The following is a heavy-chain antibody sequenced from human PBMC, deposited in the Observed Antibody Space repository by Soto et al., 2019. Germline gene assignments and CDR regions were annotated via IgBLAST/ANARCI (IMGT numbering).Heavy chain of an antibody. CDR1: GGTFSSYA. V-gene: IGHV1-69*01. D-gene: IGHD2-2*01. Sequence: QVQLVQSGAEVKKPGSSVKVSCKASGGTFSSYAISWVRQAPGQGLEWMGGIIPIFGTANYAQKFQGRVTITADESTSTAYRELSSLRSEDTAVYYCARTGYCSSTSCLYALEIWGQGTMVTVSS. J-gene: IGHJ3*02. CDR2: IIPIFGTA. CDR3: ARTGYCSSTSCLYALEI.